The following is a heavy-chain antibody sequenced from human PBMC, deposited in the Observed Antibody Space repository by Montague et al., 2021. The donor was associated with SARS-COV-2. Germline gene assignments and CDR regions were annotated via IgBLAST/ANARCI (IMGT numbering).Heavy chain of an antibody. V-gene: IGHV4-59*08. CDR2: YYSGST. J-gene: IGHJ5*02. CDR1: GASINSRY. D-gene: IGHD1-26*01. Sequence: SETLSLTCTVSGASINSRYWSWIRQPPGKGLEWIGYYYSGSTKYNPSLKSRVTISVDTSKNQFSVKETSVTAADTAVYYCARQGGSNYGWFDPWGQGTLVTVSS. CDR3: ARQGGSNYGWFDP.